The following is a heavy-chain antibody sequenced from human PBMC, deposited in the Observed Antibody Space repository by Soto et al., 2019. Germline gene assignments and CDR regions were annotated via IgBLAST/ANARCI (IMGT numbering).Heavy chain of an antibody. CDR3: ARDRTNFLDY. CDR2: ISTSRGNT. V-gene: IGHV1-18*01. D-gene: IGHD2-8*01. CDR1: GYTFTDHS. Sequence: ASVKVSCKASGYTFTDHSLSWVRLAPGQGLEWMGWISTSRGNTNYAQKFQGRLTLTTDTSTSTAYMELKSLKSDDTAVYYCARDRTNFLDYWGQGILVTVSS. J-gene: IGHJ4*02.